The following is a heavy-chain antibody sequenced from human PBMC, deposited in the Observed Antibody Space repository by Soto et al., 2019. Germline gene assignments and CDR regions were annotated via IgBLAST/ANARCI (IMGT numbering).Heavy chain of an antibody. CDR1: GGFISSYY. V-gene: IGHV4-59*01. J-gene: IGHJ3*02. D-gene: IGHD3-22*01. CDR3: ARSNYYDSSGYLWFLAFDI. Sequence: SETLSLTCTVSGGFISSYYWSWIRQPPGKGLEWIGYIYYSGSTNYNPSLKSRVTISVDTSKNQFSLKLSSVTAADTAVYYCARSNYYDSSGYLWFLAFDIWGQGTMVTVSS. CDR2: IYYSGST.